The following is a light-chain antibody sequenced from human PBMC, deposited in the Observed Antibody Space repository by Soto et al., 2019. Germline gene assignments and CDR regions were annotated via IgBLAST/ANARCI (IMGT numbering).Light chain of an antibody. CDR2: DAS. Sequence: DIPMTQSPSTLSASVGDRVTITCRASQSINIWLAWYQQKAGKAPKLLIYDASTLENRVPVRFSGSGSGTEFTLTISGLQPDDFATYYCQQYNTYSYTFGQGTKLEIK. V-gene: IGKV1-5*01. CDR1: QSINIW. J-gene: IGKJ2*01. CDR3: QQYNTYSYT.